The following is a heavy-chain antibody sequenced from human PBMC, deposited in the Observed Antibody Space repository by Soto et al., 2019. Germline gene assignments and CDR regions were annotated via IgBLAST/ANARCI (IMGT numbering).Heavy chain of an antibody. CDR3: ASSYGSGYRAFDY. CDR2: VNPILSMS. J-gene: IGHJ4*02. CDR1: GDTFNFYS. D-gene: IGHD3-10*01. Sequence: QVQLVQSGAEVKRPGSSVQVSCKASGDTFNFYSINWVRQAPGVGLEWVGRVNPILSMSNYAQRFQGRVTMTADKSTSTAYMELRSLRSEDTAIYYCASSYGSGYRAFDYWGQGALVTVSS. V-gene: IGHV1-69*02.